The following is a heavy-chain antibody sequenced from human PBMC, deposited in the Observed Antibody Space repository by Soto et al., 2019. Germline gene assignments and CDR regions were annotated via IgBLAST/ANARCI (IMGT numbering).Heavy chain of an antibody. CDR3: ARDLWGYCGTDCYPLDV. CDR1: GGSISRYY. Sequence: SETLSHTCTFSGGSISRYYWSWIRQPPGKGLEWIGYMYNTGSTVYNPPFKSRVTISVDTSKNQFSLKLNSVTAADTAVYYCARDLWGYCGTDCYPLDVWGQGTTVTVSS. V-gene: IGHV4-59*01. D-gene: IGHD2-21*02. CDR2: MYNTGST. J-gene: IGHJ6*02.